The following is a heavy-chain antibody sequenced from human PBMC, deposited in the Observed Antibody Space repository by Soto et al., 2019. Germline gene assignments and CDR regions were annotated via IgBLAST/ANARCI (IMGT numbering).Heavy chain of an antibody. CDR3: ARGLYYYDSRGYWGY. CDR1: GFTFSSYS. Sequence: EVQLVESGGGLVQPGGSLRLCCAASGFTFSSYSMNWVRQAPGKGLEWVSYISSSSSTIYYADSVKGRFTISRDNAKNSLYLQMNSLRDEDTAVYYCARGLYYYDSRGYWGYWGQGTLVTVSS. J-gene: IGHJ4*02. D-gene: IGHD3-22*01. V-gene: IGHV3-48*02. CDR2: ISSSSSTI.